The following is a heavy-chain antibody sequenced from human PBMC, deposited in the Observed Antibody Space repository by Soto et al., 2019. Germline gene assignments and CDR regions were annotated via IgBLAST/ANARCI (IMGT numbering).Heavy chain of an antibody. J-gene: IGHJ5*02. CDR1: GGSVDSVNHY. D-gene: IGHD6-6*01. CDR3: ATSEYSSLSIYWFDP. Sequence: SETLSLTCSVSGGSVDSVNHYWSWIRQPPGKGLEWIGYIYNGGHTFYNPSLKSRVKILVDKSRNQFSLRLSSVTAADTAVYFCATSEYSSLSIYWFDPWGQGALVTVSS. CDR2: IYNGGHT. V-gene: IGHV4-30-4*01.